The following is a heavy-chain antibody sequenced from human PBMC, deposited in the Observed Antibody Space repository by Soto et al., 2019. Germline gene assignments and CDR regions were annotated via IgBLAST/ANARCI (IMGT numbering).Heavy chain of an antibody. CDR3: ARGVFGAYLDY. J-gene: IGHJ4*02. V-gene: IGHV4-61*01. D-gene: IGHD3-16*01. CDR2: IYYSGST. Sequence: SETLSLTCTVSGGSVSSGSYYWSWIRQPPGKGLEWIGYIYYSGSTNYNPSLKSRVTISVDTSKNQFSLKLSSVTAADTAVYYCARGVFGAYLDYWGQGALVTVSS. CDR1: GGSVSSGSYY.